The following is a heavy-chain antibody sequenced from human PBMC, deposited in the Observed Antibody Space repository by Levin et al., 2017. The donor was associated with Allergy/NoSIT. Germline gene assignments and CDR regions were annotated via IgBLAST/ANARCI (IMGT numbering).Heavy chain of an antibody. CDR3: ARDRGLLTLGSFYMDG. Sequence: GGSLRLSCAASGFTFSDYYMSWIRQAPGKGLEWVSYITTSGNTIYYIDSVKGRFTISRDNAKNSLFLQMNSLRAEDTAVYYCARDRGLLTLGSFYMDGWGKGTTVTVSS. J-gene: IGHJ6*03. D-gene: IGHD1-26*01. CDR1: GFTFSDYY. CDR2: ITTSGNTI. V-gene: IGHV3-11*01.